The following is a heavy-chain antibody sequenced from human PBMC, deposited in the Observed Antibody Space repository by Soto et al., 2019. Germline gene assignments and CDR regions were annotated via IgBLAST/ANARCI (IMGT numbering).Heavy chain of an antibody. CDR1: GYTLTGYY. Sequence: QVQLVQSGAEVKKPGASVKVSCKASGYTLTGYYLHWVRQAPGQGLEWMGWINPNSGGTNYARKFQGWVTMTRDLSISTAYRELNRLTSDDTAVDFCATEVADAFESWGHGTMVTVSS. D-gene: IGHD2-15*01. J-gene: IGHJ3*02. CDR3: ATEVADAFES. CDR2: INPNSGGT. V-gene: IGHV1-2*04.